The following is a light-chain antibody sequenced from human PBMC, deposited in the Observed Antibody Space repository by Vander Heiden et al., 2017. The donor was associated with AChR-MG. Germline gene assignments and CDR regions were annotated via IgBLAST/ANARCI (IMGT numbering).Light chain of an antibody. V-gene: IGKV1-5*03. CDR3: LQYNSYWT. J-gene: IGKJ1*01. CDR2: EAS. Sequence: DIQMTQSPSTLSASVGDRVTITCRASQSISSWLAWYQRKPGKAPKVLIYEASSVESGVPSRFSGSGSGTEFTLTISSLQPDDFATYYCLQYNSYWTFGQGTKVEIK. CDR1: QSISSW.